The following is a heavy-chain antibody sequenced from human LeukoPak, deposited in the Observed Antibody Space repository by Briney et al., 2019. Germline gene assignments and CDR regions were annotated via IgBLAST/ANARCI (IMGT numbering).Heavy chain of an antibody. CDR2: INHSGST. CDR3: ASTRYSYAGDY. J-gene: IGHJ4*02. D-gene: IGHD2-2*01. CDR1: GGSFSGYY. V-gene: IGHV4-34*01. Sequence: SETLSLTCAVYGGSFSGYYWSWIRQPPGKGLEWIGEINHSGSTNYNPSLKSRVTIPVDTSKNQFSLKLSSGTAADTAVYYCASTRYSYAGDYWGQGTLVTVSS.